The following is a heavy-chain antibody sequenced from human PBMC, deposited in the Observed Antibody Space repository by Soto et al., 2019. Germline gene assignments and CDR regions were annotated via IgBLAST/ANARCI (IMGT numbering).Heavy chain of an antibody. V-gene: IGHV3-21*01. CDR1: GFTFSSYS. Sequence: GGSLRLSCAASGFTFSSYSMNWVRQAPGKGLEWVSSISSSSSYIYYADSVKGRFTISRDNAKNSLYLQMNSLRAEDTAVYYCARVPRYYGDIDYWGQGTLVTVSS. CDR3: ARVPRYYGDIDY. D-gene: IGHD4-17*01. J-gene: IGHJ4*02. CDR2: ISSSSSYI.